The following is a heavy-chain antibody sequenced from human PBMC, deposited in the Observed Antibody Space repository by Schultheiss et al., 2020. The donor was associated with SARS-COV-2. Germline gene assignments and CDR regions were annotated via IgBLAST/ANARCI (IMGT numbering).Heavy chain of an antibody. CDR2: VYYSGST. V-gene: IGHV4-59*08. Sequence: SQTLSLTCTVSGGSISGYYWSWIRQPAGKGLEWIGYVYYSGSTNYKYSLKSRVTISVDTSKNQFSLNVDSVTAADTAVYYCVRHLFGDYGGMDVWGQGTTVTVSS. D-gene: IGHD2-21*01. CDR3: VRHLFGDYGGMDV. J-gene: IGHJ6*02. CDR1: GGSISGYY.